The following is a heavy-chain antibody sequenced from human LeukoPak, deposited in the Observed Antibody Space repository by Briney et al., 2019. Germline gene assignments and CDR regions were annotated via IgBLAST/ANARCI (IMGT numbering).Heavy chain of an antibody. J-gene: IGHJ6*03. Sequence: GASVKVSCKASGYTFTSYGISWVRQAPGQGLEWMGWISAYNGNTNYAQKLQGRVTMTTDTSTSAAYMELRSLRTDDTAVYYCARDGLVVPAAINYYYYYMDVWGKGTTVTVSS. V-gene: IGHV1-18*01. CDR2: ISAYNGNT. CDR3: ARDGLVVPAAINYYYYYMDV. D-gene: IGHD2-2*02. CDR1: GYTFTSYG.